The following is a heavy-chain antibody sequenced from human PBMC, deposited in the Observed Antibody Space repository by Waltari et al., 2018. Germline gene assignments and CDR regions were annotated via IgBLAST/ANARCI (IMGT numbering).Heavy chain of an antibody. D-gene: IGHD5-18*01. CDR1: GVPFSTYA. J-gene: IGHJ4*02. Sequence: EVQLLESGGGLVQPGGSLRLSCVASGVPFSTYAMSWVRQGPGKGLEWVSVISRSGSGSHYADSVKGRFITSRDNSKNTLDLRMSNLRVEDTAIYYCAIFGYSYGYAEYWGLGTLVTVSS. CDR2: ISRSGSGS. CDR3: AIFGYSYGYAEY. V-gene: IGHV3-23*01.